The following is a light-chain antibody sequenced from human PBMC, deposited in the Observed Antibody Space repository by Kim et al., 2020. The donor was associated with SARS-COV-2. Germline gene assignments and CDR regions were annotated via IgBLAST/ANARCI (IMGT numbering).Light chain of an antibody. J-gene: IGKJ1*01. CDR3: EQYGISPRT. CDR2: GAS. Sequence: EVVLTQSPGTLSLSPGERATLSCRASQSVNNNYLAWYQQKPGQAPRLLIYGASSRATVIPYRFSGGGSGTDFTLTISRLEPEDFAVYYCEQYGISPRTFGQGTKVDIK. CDR1: QSVNNNY. V-gene: IGKV3-20*01.